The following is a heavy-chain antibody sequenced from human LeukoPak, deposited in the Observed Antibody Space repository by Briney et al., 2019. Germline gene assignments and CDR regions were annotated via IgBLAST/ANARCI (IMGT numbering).Heavy chain of an antibody. CDR2: FDPEDGET. CDR3: AREFYDYVWGSYRPYYFDY. Sequence: ASVKVSCKVSGYTLTELSMHWVRQAPGKGLEWMGGFDPEDGETIYAQKFQGRVTMTEDTSTDTAYMELSSLRSEDTAVYYCAREFYDYVWGSYRPYYFDYWGQGTLVTVSS. D-gene: IGHD3-16*02. V-gene: IGHV1-24*01. CDR1: GYTLTELS. J-gene: IGHJ4*02.